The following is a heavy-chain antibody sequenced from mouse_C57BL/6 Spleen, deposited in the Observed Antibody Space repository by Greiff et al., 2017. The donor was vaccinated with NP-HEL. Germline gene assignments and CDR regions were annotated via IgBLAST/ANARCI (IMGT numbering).Heavy chain of an antibody. V-gene: IGHV3-6*01. D-gene: IGHD1-1*01. CDR1: GYSITSGYY. CDR3: ARITTVVATRSYWYFDV. J-gene: IGHJ1*03. CDR2: ISYDGSN. Sequence: EVKLQESGPGLVKPSQSLSLTCSVTGYSITSGYYWNWIRQFPGNKLEWMGYISYDGSNNYNPSLKNRISITRDTSKNQFFLKLNSVTTEDTATYYCARITTVVATRSYWYFDVWGTGTTVTVSS.